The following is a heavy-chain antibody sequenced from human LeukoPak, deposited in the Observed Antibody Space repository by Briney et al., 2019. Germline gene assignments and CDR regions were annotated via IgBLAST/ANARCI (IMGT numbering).Heavy chain of an antibody. D-gene: IGHD6-13*01. Sequence: SETLSLTCAVYVGSFSGYYWSCIPQPPGKGLEWIGEINQRGSTNYNPSLKSRVTISVDTSKNQFSLKLSSVTAADTAVYYCARRGRPGIAAAGTLGYWGQGTLVTVSS. CDR3: ARRGRPGIAAAGTLGY. V-gene: IGHV4-34*01. CDR1: VGSFSGYY. CDR2: INQRGST. J-gene: IGHJ4*02.